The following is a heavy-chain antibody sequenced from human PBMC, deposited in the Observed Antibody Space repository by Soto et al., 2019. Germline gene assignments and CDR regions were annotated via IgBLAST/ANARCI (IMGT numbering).Heavy chain of an antibody. Sequence: QVQLVQSGAEVKRPGASVQVSCKTSGYTFTTYFMHWVRQAPGQGFEWLGRINPTGGDTVYAQKFQGGGSVTKDTSTSTVYIELGSLTSKDTAVYYCARGSYASNVFIMDVWGQGTAVTVSS. CDR1: GYTFTTYF. D-gene: IGHD2-2*01. J-gene: IGHJ6*02. V-gene: IGHV1-46*01. CDR2: INPTGGDT. CDR3: ARGSYASNVFIMDV.